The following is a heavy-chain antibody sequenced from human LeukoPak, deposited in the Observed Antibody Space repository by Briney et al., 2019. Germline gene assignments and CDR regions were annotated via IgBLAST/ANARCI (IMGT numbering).Heavy chain of an antibody. CDR1: GGTFSSYA. J-gene: IGHJ5*02. CDR3: AREDSSGWYKGGWFDP. Sequence: GSSVKVSCKASGGTFSSYAISWVRQAPGQGLEWMGWINPNSGGTNYAQKFQGRVTMTRDTSISTAYMELSRLRSDDTAVYYCAREDSSGWYKGGWFDPWGQGTLVTVSS. D-gene: IGHD6-19*01. CDR2: INPNSGGT. V-gene: IGHV1-2*02.